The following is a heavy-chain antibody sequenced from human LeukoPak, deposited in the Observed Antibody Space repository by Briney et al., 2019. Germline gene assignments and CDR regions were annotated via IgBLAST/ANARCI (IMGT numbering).Heavy chain of an antibody. CDR3: ARSGGVTVAFQP. CDR1: GFTFSRYG. V-gene: IGHV3-30*03. D-gene: IGHD2-15*01. CDR2: ISYDGRNK. Sequence: GGSLRLSCAASGFTFSRYGMHWVRQAPGKGLEWVAVISYDGRNKYYADSVKGRFTISRDNSKNTLYLQMNSLRAEDTAVYYCARSGGVTVAFQPWGQGTLVTVSS. J-gene: IGHJ1*01.